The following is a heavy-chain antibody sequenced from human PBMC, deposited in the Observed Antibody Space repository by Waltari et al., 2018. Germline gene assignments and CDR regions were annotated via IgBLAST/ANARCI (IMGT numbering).Heavy chain of an antibody. D-gene: IGHD2-2*01. CDR1: GDSISSGSYW. CDR3: ARVGGIRGYAPVGAFDI. Sequence: QVQLQESGSGLVKPSQTLSLTCSVSGDSISSGSYWWTWLRQYPGKGLGWIGYVYKSGGTYYSPSLKSLVIISVDMSENQFSLRLNSVTAADTAVYYCARVGGIRGYAPVGAFDIWGQGKMVTVSS. J-gene: IGHJ3*02. CDR2: VYKSGGT. V-gene: IGHV4-31*01.